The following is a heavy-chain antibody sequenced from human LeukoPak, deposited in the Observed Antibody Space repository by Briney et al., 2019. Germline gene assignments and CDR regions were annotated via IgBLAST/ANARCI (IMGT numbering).Heavy chain of an antibody. J-gene: IGHJ2*01. Sequence: PSETLSLTCAVSGGSISSINWCNWVRQPPGKGLEWIGGVSQSGDTNYSPSLRSRVTISVDKSKNQFSLNLTSVTAADTAVYYCARGRLVVAPIDLWGRGTLVTVSS. CDR2: VSQSGDT. CDR1: GGSISSINW. D-gene: IGHD5-12*01. CDR3: ARGRLVVAPIDL. V-gene: IGHV4-4*02.